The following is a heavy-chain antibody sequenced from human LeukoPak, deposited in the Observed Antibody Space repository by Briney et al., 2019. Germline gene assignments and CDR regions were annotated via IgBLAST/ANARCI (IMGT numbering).Heavy chain of an antibody. CDR1: GGSISSGGYY. CDR3: ARASGSGSYSLDY. V-gene: IGHV4-30-2*01. CDR2: IYHSGST. D-gene: IGHD3-10*01. Sequence: PSQTLSLTCTVSGGSISSGGYYWSWIRQPPGKGLEWIGYIYHSGSTYYNPSLKSRVTISVDRSKNQFSLKLSSVTAADTAVYYCARASGSGSYSLDYWGQGTLVTVSS. J-gene: IGHJ4*02.